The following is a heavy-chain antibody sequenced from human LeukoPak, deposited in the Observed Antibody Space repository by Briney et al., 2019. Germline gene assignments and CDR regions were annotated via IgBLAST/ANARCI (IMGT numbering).Heavy chain of an antibody. CDR1: GGSFSGYY. J-gene: IGHJ6*03. CDR3: ARGVRLTYYDFWSGSIDDYYMDV. V-gene: IGHV4-34*01. D-gene: IGHD3-3*01. CDR2: INHSGST. Sequence: SETLSLTCAVYGGSFSGYYWSWIRQPPGKGLEWIGEINHSGSTNYNPSLKSRVTISVDTSKNQFSLKLSSVTAADTAVYYCARGVRLTYYDFWSGSIDDYYMDVWGKGTTVTVSS.